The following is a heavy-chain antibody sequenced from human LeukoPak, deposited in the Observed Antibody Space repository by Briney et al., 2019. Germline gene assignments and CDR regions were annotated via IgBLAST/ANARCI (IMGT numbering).Heavy chain of an antibody. V-gene: IGHV3-74*01. CDR1: GFTFSSYW. J-gene: IGHJ4*02. CDR2: LISDGSSA. D-gene: IGHD6-19*01. CDR3: AKGPMSSGWGYFDY. Sequence: GGSLRLSCAAPGFTFSSYWMHWVRQAPGKGLVWVSRLISDGSSASYADSVKGRFTISRDNTKNILYLQMNSLRAEDTAVYYCAKGPMSSGWGYFDYWGQGTLVTVSS.